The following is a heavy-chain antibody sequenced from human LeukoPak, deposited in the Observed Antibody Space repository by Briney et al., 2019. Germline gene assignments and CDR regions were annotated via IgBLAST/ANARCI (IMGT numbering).Heavy chain of an antibody. Sequence: VKVSCKTSGGTFSRYAINWVRQAPGQGLEWMGRIIPIFHSANYAQKFQGRVTITTEQSTSTAYMELRSLKSEDTAVYYCAGDIPGSSGHFNDAFDMWGQGTMVTVSS. V-gene: IGHV1-69*05. CDR3: AGDIPGSSGHFNDAFDM. D-gene: IGHD3-22*01. CDR2: IIPIFHSA. J-gene: IGHJ3*02. CDR1: GGTFSRYA.